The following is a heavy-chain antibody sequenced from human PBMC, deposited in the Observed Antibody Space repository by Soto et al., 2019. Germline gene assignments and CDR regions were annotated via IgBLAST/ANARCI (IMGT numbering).Heavy chain of an antibody. CDR3: AKDSSGCYYAFDI. Sequence: PSQTLSLTCAISGDSVSSNSAAWNWIRRSPSGGLEWLGRTYYRSEWYNDYAVSVKSRITINPDTSKNQFSLQLNSVTPEDTAVYYGAKDSSGCYYAFDIWGQGTMVTVSS. J-gene: IGHJ3*02. CDR2: TYYRSEWYN. V-gene: IGHV6-1*01. D-gene: IGHD6-19*01. CDR1: GDSVSSNSAA.